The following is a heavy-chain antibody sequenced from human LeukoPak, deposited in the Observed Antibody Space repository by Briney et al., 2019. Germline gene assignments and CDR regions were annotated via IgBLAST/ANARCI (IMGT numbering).Heavy chain of an antibody. D-gene: IGHD6-19*01. CDR2: IRYDGSNK. CDR1: GFTFSSYG. J-gene: IGHJ4*02. V-gene: IGHV3-30*02. CDR3: AKDLIAVAGPTGDY. Sequence: GGSLRLSCAAYGFTFSSYGMHWVRQAPGKGLEWVAFIRYDGSNKYYADSVKGRFTISRDNSKNTLYLQMNSLRAEDTAVYYCAKDLIAVAGPTGDYWGQGTLVTVSS.